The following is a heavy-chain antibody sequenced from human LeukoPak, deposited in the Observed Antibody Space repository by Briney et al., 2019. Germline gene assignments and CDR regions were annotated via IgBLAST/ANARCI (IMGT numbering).Heavy chain of an antibody. J-gene: IGHJ3*02. CDR1: XY. V-gene: IGHV1-2*02. CDR2: INPNSGGT. Sequence: XYMHXXXQAPGQGLEWXXXINPNSGGTXXAQKFQGRVTMTRDTSISTAYMELSRLRSDDTAVYYCARGYYYGSGSYYARNPGPWDAFDIWGQGTMVTVSS. D-gene: IGHD3-10*01. CDR3: ARGYYYGSGSYYARNPGPWDAFDI.